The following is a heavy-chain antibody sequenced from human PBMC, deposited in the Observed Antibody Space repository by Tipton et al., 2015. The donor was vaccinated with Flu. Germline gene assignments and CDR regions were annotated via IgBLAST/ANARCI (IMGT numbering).Heavy chain of an antibody. CDR2: IYTSGST. V-gene: IGHV4-61*02. D-gene: IGHD1-14*01. CDR1: GGSISSGSYY. Sequence: TLSLTCTVSGGSISSGSYYWSWIRQPAGKGLEWIGRIYTSGSTNYNPSLKSRVTISVDTSKNQFSLKLSSVTAADTAVYYCARDPTTRGSTDEHWGQGTLVTVSS. CDR3: ARDPTTRGSTDEH. J-gene: IGHJ4*02.